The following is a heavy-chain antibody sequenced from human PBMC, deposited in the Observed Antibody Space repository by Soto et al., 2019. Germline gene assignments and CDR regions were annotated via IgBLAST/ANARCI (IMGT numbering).Heavy chain of an antibody. D-gene: IGHD1-1*01. CDR1: GYSFTTYW. CDR2: VYPGDSEA. Sequence: PGESLKISCKGSGYSFTTYWVGWVRQMPGKGLEWMGIVYPGDSEARYSPSFRGQVSFSADKSINTAYLLWRSLRASDNAIYYCARLGGPTAGVDYWGQGTLVTVSS. CDR3: ARLGGPTAGVDY. J-gene: IGHJ4*02. V-gene: IGHV5-51*01.